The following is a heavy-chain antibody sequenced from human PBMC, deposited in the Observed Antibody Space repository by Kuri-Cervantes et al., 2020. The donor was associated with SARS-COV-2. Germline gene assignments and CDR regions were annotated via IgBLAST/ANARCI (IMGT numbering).Heavy chain of an antibody. D-gene: IGHD1-26*01. CDR1: GYSISSGYY. Sequence: SETLSLTCTVSGYSISSGYYWGWIRQPPGKGLEWIGSIYHSGSTYYNPSLKGRVTISVDTSKNQFSLKLSSVTAADTAVYYCARGGGSYPYYYYYMDVWGKGTTVTVSS. V-gene: IGHV4-38-2*02. CDR3: ARGGGSYPYYYYYMDV. J-gene: IGHJ6*03. CDR2: IYHSGST.